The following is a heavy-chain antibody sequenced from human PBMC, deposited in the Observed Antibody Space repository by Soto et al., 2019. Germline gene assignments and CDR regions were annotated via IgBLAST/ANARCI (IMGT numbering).Heavy chain of an antibody. V-gene: IGHV3-21*01. Sequence: GGSLRLSCAASGFTFSAYSMNWVRQAPGKGLEWVSSISSSSTYMYYADSMKGRFTISRDNAKNSLYLQMNSLRAEDTAVYYCARGDNSGYYSVLADWGQGTQVTVSS. J-gene: IGHJ4*02. CDR3: ARGDNSGYYSVLAD. CDR2: ISSSSTYM. D-gene: IGHD3-22*01. CDR1: GFTFSAYS.